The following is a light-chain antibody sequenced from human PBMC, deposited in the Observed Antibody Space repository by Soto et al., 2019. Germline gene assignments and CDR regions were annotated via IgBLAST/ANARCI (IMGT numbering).Light chain of an antibody. CDR1: QSISSW. CDR3: QQLNSYPQT. J-gene: IGKJ4*01. CDR2: AAS. V-gene: IGKV1-5*01. Sequence: DIQMTQSPSTLSASVGDRVTITCRASQSISSWLAWYQQKPGTAPKLLIYAASTLQSGVPSRFSGSGSGTDFTLTISSLQPEDFATYYCQQLNSYPQTFGGGTKVDIK.